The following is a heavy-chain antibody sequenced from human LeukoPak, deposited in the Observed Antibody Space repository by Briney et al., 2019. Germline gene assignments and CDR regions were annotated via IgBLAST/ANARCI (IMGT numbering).Heavy chain of an antibody. D-gene: IGHD3-22*01. CDR2: INHSGST. J-gene: IGHJ4*02. V-gene: IGHV4-34*01. CDR1: GGSFSGYY. CDR3: ARVARNYYDSSGSFDY. Sequence: PSETLSLTCAVYGGSFSGYYWSWIRQPPGKGLEWIGEINHSGSTNYNPSLKSRVTISVDTSKNQFSLKLSSVTAADTAVYYCARVARNYYDSSGSFDYWGQGTLVTVSS.